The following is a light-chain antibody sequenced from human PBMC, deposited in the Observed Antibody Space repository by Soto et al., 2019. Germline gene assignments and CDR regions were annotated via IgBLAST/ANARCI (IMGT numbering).Light chain of an antibody. CDR1: QSISSW. CDR3: QQYSSYWYT. Sequence: DIPMTQSPSTLSASVGDRVTITCRASQSISSWLAWYQQKPGQAPKLLIYKASDLENGVPSRFSGSGSGTEFTLTISSLQPDDLATYFCQQYSSYWYTFGQGTKLEIK. J-gene: IGKJ2*01. CDR2: KAS. V-gene: IGKV1-5*03.